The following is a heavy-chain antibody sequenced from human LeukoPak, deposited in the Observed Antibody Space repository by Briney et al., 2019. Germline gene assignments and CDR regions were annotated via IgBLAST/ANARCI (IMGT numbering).Heavy chain of an antibody. D-gene: IGHD3-9*01. V-gene: IGHV3-66*02. CDR3: AREPVSGWLSSVYFDL. J-gene: IGHJ2*01. CDR2: IYSGGRT. Sequence: GGSLRLSCAGFSANTRYVSWVRQAPGKGLEWVSVIYSGGRTYYADSAKGRFTISRDNSKNTLYLQMNSLRAEDTAVYYCAREPVSGWLSSVYFDLWGRGTLVTVSS. CDR1: FSANTRY.